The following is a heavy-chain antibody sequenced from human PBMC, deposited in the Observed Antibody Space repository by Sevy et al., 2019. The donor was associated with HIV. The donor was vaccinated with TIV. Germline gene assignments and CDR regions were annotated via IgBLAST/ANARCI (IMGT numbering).Heavy chain of an antibody. CDR3: ARDIQKWLGPGGDPV. Sequence: GGSLRLSCAASGFTFSSYTMNWVRQAPGKGLEWVSYISSSSSTIYYADSVKGRFTISRDNAKNSLYLQMNSLRDEDRVIYYCARDIQKWLGPGGDPVWGQGTLVTVSS. V-gene: IGHV3-48*02. J-gene: IGHJ4*02. D-gene: IGHD6-19*01. CDR1: GFTFSSYT. CDR2: ISSSSSTI.